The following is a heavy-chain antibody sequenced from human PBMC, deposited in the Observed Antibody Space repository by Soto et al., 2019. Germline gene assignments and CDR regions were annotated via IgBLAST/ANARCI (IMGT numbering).Heavy chain of an antibody. CDR1: GFIVSSHF. V-gene: IGHV3-53*01. CDR2: IHSDGAT. J-gene: IGHJ4*02. D-gene: IGHD2-2*01. CDR3: ARDHPLYATNY. Sequence: GGSLRLSCAASGFIVSSHFMSWVRQAPGKGLEWVSLIHSDGATYYADSVKGRFTISRDNSKNVLYLLMNSLRAEDTAMYYCARDHPLYATNYWGQGTLVTVSS.